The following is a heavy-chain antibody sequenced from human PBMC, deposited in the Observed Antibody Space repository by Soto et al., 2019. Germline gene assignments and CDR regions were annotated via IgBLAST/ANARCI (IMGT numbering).Heavy chain of an antibody. J-gene: IGHJ4*02. V-gene: IGHV3-23*01. Sequence: EVQLLESGGGLVQPGGSLRLSCAASGFTFSSYAMSWVRQAPGKGLEWVSAISGSGGSTYYADSVKGRFTNSRDNSEKTLYLPKNSLRAGDTAVYYCARSRRGGGDFDYWGQGTLVTVSS. CDR1: GFTFSSYA. CDR3: ARSRRGGGDFDY. D-gene: IGHD3-16*01. CDR2: ISGSGGST.